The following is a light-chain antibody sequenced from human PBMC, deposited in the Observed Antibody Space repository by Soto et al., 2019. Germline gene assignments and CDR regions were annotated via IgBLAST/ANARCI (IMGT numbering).Light chain of an antibody. J-gene: IGLJ1*01. V-gene: IGLV1-36*01. Sequence: QSVLTQPPSVSEAPRQRVTISCSGSSSNIGNNAVNWYQQLPGKAPKLLIYYDDLLPSGVSDRFSGSKSGTSASLAISGLQSEYEADYYCAAWDDSLTGYVSGTGTKLPVL. CDR1: SSNIGNNA. CDR3: AAWDDSLTGYV. CDR2: YDD.